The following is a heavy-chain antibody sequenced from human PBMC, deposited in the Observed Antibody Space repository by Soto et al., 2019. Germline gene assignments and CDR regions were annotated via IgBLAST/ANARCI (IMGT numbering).Heavy chain of an antibody. CDR2: TYYRSKWYN. J-gene: IGHJ6*02. V-gene: IGHV6-1*01. Sequence: PSQTLSLTCAISGDSVSSNSAAWNWIRQSPSRGLEWLGRTYYRSKWYNDYAVSVKSRITINPDTSKNQFSLQLNSVTPEDTAVYYCARVAAAAGTSYYYYYGMDVWGQGTTVTVSS. CDR1: GDSVSSNSAA. CDR3: ARVAAAAGTSYYYYYGMDV. D-gene: IGHD6-13*01.